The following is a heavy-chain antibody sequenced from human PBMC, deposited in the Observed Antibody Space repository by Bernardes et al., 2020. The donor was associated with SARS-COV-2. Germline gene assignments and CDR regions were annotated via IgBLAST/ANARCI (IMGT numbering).Heavy chain of an antibody. CDR2: FAPEDGET. J-gene: IGHJ6*02. D-gene: IGHD3-3*01. CDR3: AGVVISPYYYYGMDV. CDR1: GYTLTALS. V-gene: IGHV1-24*01. Sequence: ASVKVSCKVSGYTLTALSMPWVRHAPGQGLEWMGGFAPEDGETIYAQKFQGRVTMTEDTSTDTAYMELSSLRSEDTAVYYCAGVVISPYYYYGMDVWGQGTTVTGSS.